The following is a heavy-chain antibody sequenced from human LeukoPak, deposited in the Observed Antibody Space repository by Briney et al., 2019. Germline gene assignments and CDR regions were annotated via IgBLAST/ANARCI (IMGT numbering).Heavy chain of an antibody. CDR3: ARDERAFVY. Sequence: SETLSLTCTVSGASISSSGYYWGWIRQPPGKGLEWVGNVYYSGTTYYNSSLKSRVIILLDTSKNQYSLKLSSVPAADTAVYCCARDERAFVYWGHRGLVTASS. D-gene: IGHD1-1*01. CDR1: GASISSSGYY. CDR2: VYYSGTT. V-gene: IGHV4-39*07. J-gene: IGHJ4*01.